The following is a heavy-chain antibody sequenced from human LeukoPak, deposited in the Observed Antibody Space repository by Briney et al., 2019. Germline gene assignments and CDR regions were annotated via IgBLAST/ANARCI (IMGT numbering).Heavy chain of an antibody. CDR1: GDSVSSKSAS. CDR3: ARDSIIAVAGTGYFDY. V-gene: IGHV6-1*01. D-gene: IGHD6-19*01. J-gene: IGHJ4*02. Sequence: SQTLSLTCAISGDSVSSKSASWNWIRQSPSRGLEWLGRTYYRSKWYNDYAVSVKSRITINPDTSKNQFSLQLNSVTPEDTAVYYCARDSIIAVAGTGYFDYWGQGTLVTVSS. CDR2: TYYRSKWYN.